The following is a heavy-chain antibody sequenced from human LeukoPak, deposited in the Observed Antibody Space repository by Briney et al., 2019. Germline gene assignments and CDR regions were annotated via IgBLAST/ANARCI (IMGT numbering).Heavy chain of an antibody. J-gene: IGHJ6*03. V-gene: IGHV1-8*03. CDR2: MNPNSGNT. CDR1: GYTFTSYD. D-gene: IGHD3-10*01. Sequence: ASVKVSCKASGYTFTSYDINWVRQATGQGLEWMGWMNPNSGNTGYAQKFQGRVTITRNTSISTAYMELSSLSCEDTAVYYCAXXXXMVRGVITIHCYYYMDVWGKGTTVTVSS. CDR3: AXXXXMVRGVITIHCYYYMDV.